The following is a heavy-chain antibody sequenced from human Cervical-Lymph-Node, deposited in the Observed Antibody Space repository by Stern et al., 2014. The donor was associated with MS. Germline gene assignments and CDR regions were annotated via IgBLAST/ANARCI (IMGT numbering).Heavy chain of an antibody. D-gene: IGHD3-22*01. CDR1: GCTFSSYS. CDR3: AREEREYGYDTSGYRNIYYLDY. Sequence: QVQLVESGAAVRKPGSSLRVSCTASGCTFSSYSINWVRQAPGKGLEWMGRIIPFVDGATYAHAFRGSVTITADQPPSPLYMELSSLRSEDTGVYYCAREEREYGYDTSGYRNIYYLDYWGRGTLVAVSS. J-gene: IGHJ4*02. V-gene: IGHV1-69*09. CDR2: IIPFVDGA.